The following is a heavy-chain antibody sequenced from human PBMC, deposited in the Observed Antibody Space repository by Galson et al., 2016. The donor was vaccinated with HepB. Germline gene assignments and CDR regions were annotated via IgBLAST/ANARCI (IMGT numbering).Heavy chain of an antibody. CDR1: GASSGSIGSYY. CDR2: THFRGQT. V-gene: IGHV4-61*01. Sequence: SETLSLTCTVSGASSGSIGSYYWSWIRQTPEKGLEWIGYTHFRGQTKYSPAFDSRVTISLDTSKKQSSLTLNSVTAADTAVYYCARFYGGSWSFQYWGQGALVTVSS. D-gene: IGHD4/OR15-4a*01. CDR3: ARFYGGSWSFQY. J-gene: IGHJ4*02.